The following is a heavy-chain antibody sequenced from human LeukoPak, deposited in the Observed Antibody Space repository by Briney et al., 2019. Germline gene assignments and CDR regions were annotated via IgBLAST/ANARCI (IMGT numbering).Heavy chain of an antibody. CDR2: INAGGTT. CDR1: GFTVSSKY. CDR3: ASAPRYYYYGMDV. Sequence: GGSLRLSCSVSGFTVSSKYMSWVRQAPGKGLEWVSVINAGGTTHYADSVKGRSTISRDNSENTLWLQMNSLRVEDTAVYYCASAPRYYYYGMDVWGQGTTVTVSS. J-gene: IGHJ6*02. V-gene: IGHV3-66*01.